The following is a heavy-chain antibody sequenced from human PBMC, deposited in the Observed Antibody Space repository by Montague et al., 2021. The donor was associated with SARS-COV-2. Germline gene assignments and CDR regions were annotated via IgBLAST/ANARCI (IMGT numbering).Heavy chain of an antibody. CDR1: GAPISTGIYY. CDR2: IRTTGHT. J-gene: IGHJ3*01. CDR3: ARLKRYFDSSGSPSAFDF. V-gene: IGHV4-61*02. D-gene: IGHD3-22*01. Sequence: TLSLTCTVSGAPISTGIYYWSWIRQPAGKGLEWIGRIRTTGHTDYNSSLESRVFMSVDTSTNQFSLSLTSVTAAETAVYYCARLKRYFDSSGSPSAFDFWGQGTKVTVSS.